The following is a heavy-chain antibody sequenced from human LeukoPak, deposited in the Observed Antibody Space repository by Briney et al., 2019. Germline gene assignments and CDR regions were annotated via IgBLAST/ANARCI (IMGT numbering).Heavy chain of an antibody. V-gene: IGHV1-18*01. J-gene: IGHJ4*02. D-gene: IGHD4-11*01. Sequence: ASVKVSCKASGYTFTSYGISWVRQAPGQGLEWMGWISAYNGNTNYAQKFQGRVTMTRDTSISTAYMELSRLRSDDTAVYYCARDLEDNYSNYGYWGQGTLVTVSS. CDR1: GYTFTSYG. CDR2: ISAYNGNT. CDR3: ARDLEDNYSNYGY.